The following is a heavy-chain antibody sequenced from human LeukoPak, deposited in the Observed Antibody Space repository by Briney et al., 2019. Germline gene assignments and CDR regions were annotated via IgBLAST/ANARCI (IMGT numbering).Heavy chain of an antibody. V-gene: IGHV4-61*02. J-gene: IGHJ6*03. CDR3: AVTIDCSSTSCYAGYYYMDV. Sequence: SRTLSLTCTVSGGSISSGSYYWSWIRQPAGKGLEWIGRIYTSGSTNYNPSLKSRVTISVDTSKNQFSLKLSSVTAADTAVYYCAVTIDCSSTSCYAGYYYMDVWGKGTTVTVSS. CDR1: GGSISSGSYY. D-gene: IGHD2-2*01. CDR2: IYTSGST.